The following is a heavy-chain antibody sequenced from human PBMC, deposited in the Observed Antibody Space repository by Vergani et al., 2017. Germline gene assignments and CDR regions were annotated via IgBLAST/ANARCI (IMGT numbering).Heavy chain of an antibody. J-gene: IGHJ5*02. D-gene: IGHD6-19*01. CDR2: IYYSGST. Sequence: QLQLQESGPGLVKPSATLSLTCSVSGASIRSSNYYWGWIRPPPGKGLEWIASIYYSGSTYYNPSLKSRVTISVETSKNQFSLKLSSVTAADTAVYFCARHSTVEWLVKLGWIDPWGQGILVTVSS. V-gene: IGHV4-39*01. CDR3: ARHSTVEWLVKLGWIDP. CDR1: GASIRSSNYY.